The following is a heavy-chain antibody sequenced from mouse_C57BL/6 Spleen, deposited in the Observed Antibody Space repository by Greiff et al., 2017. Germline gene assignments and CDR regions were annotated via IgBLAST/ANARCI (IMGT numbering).Heavy chain of an antibody. J-gene: IGHJ2*01. V-gene: IGHV1-52*01. CDR3: ARSGWLHYFDY. CDR2: IDPSDSET. D-gene: IGHD2-3*01. Sequence: QVQLQQPGAELVRPGSSVKLSCKASGYTFTSYWMHWVKQRPIQGLEWIGNIDPSDSETPYNQKFKDKATFTVAKSSSTSYIQLSSLTSEDSAVYYCARSGWLHYFDYWGQGTTLTVSS. CDR1: GYTFTSYW.